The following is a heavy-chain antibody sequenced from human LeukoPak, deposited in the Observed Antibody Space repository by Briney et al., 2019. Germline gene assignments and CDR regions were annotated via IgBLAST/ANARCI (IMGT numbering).Heavy chain of an antibody. V-gene: IGHV4-59*12. D-gene: IGHD5-24*01. CDR3: ARGPFRRGEMASY. CDR2: IYYSGST. CDR1: GGSISSYY. J-gene: IGHJ4*02. Sequence: SETLSLTCAVSGGSISSYYWSWIRQPPGKGLEWIGYIYYSGSTNYTPSLKSRVTISVDTSKNQFSLKLGSVTAADTAVYYCARGPFRRGEMASYWGQGTLVTVSS.